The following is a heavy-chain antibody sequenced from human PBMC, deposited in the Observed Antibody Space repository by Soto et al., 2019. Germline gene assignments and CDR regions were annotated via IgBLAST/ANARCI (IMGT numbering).Heavy chain of an antibody. Sequence: SETLSLTCTFSVGSISSGAYSCSWVRLPPWKRLEWIGYIYHRGTSHYNPSLKSRVTMSVDRSKNQFSLNLRSVTAADTAVYYCASTFGDGGSAGMNSSERWGQGTLDNVSS. CDR1: VGSISSGAYS. V-gene: IGHV4-30-2*01. J-gene: IGHJ4*02. CDR3: ASTFGDGGSAGMNSSER. D-gene: IGHD2-15*01. CDR2: IYHRGTS.